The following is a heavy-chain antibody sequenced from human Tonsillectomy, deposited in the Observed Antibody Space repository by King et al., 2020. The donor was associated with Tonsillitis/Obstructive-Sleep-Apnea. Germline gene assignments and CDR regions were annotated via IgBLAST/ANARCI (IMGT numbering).Heavy chain of an antibody. Sequence: VQLVESGGGLVKPGGSLRLSCAVSGFTFSNAWMSWVRQAPGKGLEWVGRIKSKTDGGTTDYAAPVKDRFTIPRDDSEDTLYLQMNSLKTEDTAVYYCTTDQEFEWRFKDDAFDIWGQGTMVTVSS. CDR1: GFTFSNAW. J-gene: IGHJ3*02. V-gene: IGHV3-15*01. CDR2: IKSKTDGGTT. D-gene: IGHD2-15*01. CDR3: TTDQEFEWRFKDDAFDI.